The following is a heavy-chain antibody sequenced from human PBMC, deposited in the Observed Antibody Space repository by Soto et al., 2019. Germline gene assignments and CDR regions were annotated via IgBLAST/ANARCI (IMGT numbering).Heavy chain of an antibody. V-gene: IGHV3-30*18. D-gene: IGHD3-3*01. CDR1: GFAFSSYG. CDR3: AKETGYDFWRGIPFYYYYGMDV. J-gene: IGHJ6*02. Sequence: PGGSLRLSCAASGFAFSSYGMHWVRQAPGKGLEWVAVISYDGSNKYYADSVKGRFTISRDNSKNTLYLQMNSLRAEDTAVYYCAKETGYDFWRGIPFYYYYGMDVCGQVTTVTVS. CDR2: ISYDGSNK.